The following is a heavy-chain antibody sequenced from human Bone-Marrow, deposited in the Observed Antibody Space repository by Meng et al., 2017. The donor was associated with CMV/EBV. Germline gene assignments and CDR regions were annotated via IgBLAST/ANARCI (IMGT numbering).Heavy chain of an antibody. CDR1: GFTFSSYS. V-gene: IGHV3-20*04. CDR2: INWNGGST. J-gene: IGHJ6*02. Sequence: GESLKISCAASGFTFSSYSMNWVRQAPGKGLEWVSGINWNGGSTGYADSVKGRFTISRDNAKNSLYLQMNSLRAEDTALYYCARDLGWDYVLYYYGMDVWGQGTTVTVSS. D-gene: IGHD1-7*01. CDR3: ARDLGWDYVLYYYGMDV.